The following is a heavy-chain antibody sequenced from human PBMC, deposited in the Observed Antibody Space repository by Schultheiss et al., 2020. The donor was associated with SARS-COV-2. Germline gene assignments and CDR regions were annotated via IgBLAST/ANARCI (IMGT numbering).Heavy chain of an antibody. D-gene: IGHD5-12*01. CDR1: GFSLSTSGVG. V-gene: IGHV2-26*01. Sequence: SGPTLVKPTQTLTLTCTFSGFSLSTSGVGVGWIRQPPGKALEWLAHIFSNDEKSYSTSLKSRLTISKDTSKSQVVLTMTNMDPVDTATYYCARAIYSGYDSDFDYWGQGTLVTVSS. CDR2: IFSNDEK. J-gene: IGHJ4*02. CDR3: ARAIYSGYDSDFDY.